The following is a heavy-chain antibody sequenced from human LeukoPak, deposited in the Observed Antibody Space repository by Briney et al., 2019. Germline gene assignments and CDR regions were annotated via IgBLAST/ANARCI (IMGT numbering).Heavy chain of an antibody. CDR2: ISSSSSYI. Sequence: GGSLRLSCAASGFTFSSYSMNRVRQAPGKGVEWVSSISSSSSYIYYADSVKGRFTISRDNAKNSLYLQMNSLRAEDTALYYCARDQQQLVPFDYWGQGTLVTVSS. V-gene: IGHV3-21*01. CDR1: GFTFSSYS. D-gene: IGHD6-13*01. J-gene: IGHJ4*02. CDR3: ARDQQQLVPFDY.